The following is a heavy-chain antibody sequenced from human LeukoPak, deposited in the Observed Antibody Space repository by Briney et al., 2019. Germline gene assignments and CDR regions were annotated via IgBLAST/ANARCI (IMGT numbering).Heavy chain of an antibody. CDR1: GGSLSTYY. J-gene: IGHJ4*02. V-gene: IGHV4-59*08. Sequence: SETLSLTCTVSGGSLSTYYWSWIRQPPGKGLEWIGYISYSGSTSYNPSLKSRVTISLDTSKNQFALKLSSVTAADTAVYYCARSIIGTRSKFDYWGQGTLVTVSS. CDR3: ARSIIGTRSKFDY. CDR2: ISYSGST. D-gene: IGHD1/OR15-1a*01.